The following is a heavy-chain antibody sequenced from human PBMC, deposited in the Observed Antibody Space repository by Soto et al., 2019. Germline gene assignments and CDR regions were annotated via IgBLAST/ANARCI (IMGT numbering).Heavy chain of an antibody. CDR3: AKADSNTVAKGYFFDC. Sequence: GGSLRLSCAVSGITFSDYAVSWIRQAPGKGLEWVSAISGTGGLTYYADSVKGRFTISRDNSKNTLYLQLNSLRAEDTAVYYCAKADSNTVAKGYFFDCWGPGTLVTVSS. J-gene: IGHJ4*02. V-gene: IGHV3-23*01. CDR1: GITFSDYA. D-gene: IGHD4-17*01. CDR2: ISGTGGLT.